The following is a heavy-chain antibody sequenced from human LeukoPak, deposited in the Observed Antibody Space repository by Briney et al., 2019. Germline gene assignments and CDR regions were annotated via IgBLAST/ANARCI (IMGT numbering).Heavy chain of an antibody. J-gene: IGHJ4*02. Sequence: SETLSLTCAVSGGSISSSAHYWGWIRQPPGKGLEWIGSIFYGGSTYYNPSLKSRVAVSVDTSKNQFSLKLSSVIAADTAVYYCRGSGSYLTIDYWGQGTLVTVSS. D-gene: IGHD3-10*01. V-gene: IGHV4-39*01. CDR2: IFYGGST. CDR1: GGSISSSAHY. CDR3: RGSGSYLTIDY.